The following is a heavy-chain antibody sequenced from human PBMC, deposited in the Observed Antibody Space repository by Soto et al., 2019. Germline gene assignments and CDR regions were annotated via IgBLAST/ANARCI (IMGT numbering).Heavy chain of an antibody. J-gene: IGHJ4*02. CDR1: GGTFSSYA. V-gene: IGHV1-69*13. Sequence: SVKVSCKASGGTFSSYAISWVRQAPGQGLEWMGGIIPIFGTANYAQKFQGRVTITADESTSTAYMELSSLRSEDTAVYYCARVRGGHCSSTSCYVFDYWGQGTLVTVSS. CDR2: IIPIFGTA. CDR3: ARVRGGHCSSTSCYVFDY. D-gene: IGHD2-2*01.